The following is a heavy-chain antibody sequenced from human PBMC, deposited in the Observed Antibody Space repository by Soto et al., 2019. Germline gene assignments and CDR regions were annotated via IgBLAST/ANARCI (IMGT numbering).Heavy chain of an antibody. Sequence: ASVKVSCKASGGTFSSYAISWVRQAPGQGLEWMGGNIPIFGTANYAQKLQGRVTITADESTSTAFMELSRLRSEGTTVYSCAREVGRDGYNDYWGQGTLVTVSS. D-gene: IGHD5-12*01. J-gene: IGHJ4*02. CDR1: GGTFSSYA. CDR3: AREVGRDGYNDY. V-gene: IGHV1-69*13. CDR2: NIPIFGTA.